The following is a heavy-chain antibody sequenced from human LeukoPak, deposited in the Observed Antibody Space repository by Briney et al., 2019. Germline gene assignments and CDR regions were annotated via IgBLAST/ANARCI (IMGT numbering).Heavy chain of an antibody. D-gene: IGHD3-10*01. Sequence: SETLSLTCAVYGGSFSGYYWSWIRQPPGKGLEWIGEIKHSGSTNYNPSLKSRVTISVDTSKNQFSLKLSSVTAADTAVYYCARGHYNGSGSFLRRWYYFDYWGQGTLVTVSS. CDR3: ARGHYNGSGSFLRRWYYFDY. J-gene: IGHJ4*02. CDR2: IKHSGST. V-gene: IGHV4-34*01. CDR1: GGSFSGYY.